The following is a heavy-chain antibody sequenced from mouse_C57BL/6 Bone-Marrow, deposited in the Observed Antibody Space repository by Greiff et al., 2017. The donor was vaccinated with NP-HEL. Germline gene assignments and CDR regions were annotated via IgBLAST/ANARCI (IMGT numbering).Heavy chain of an antibody. V-gene: IGHV5-17*01. CDR1: GFTFSDYG. J-gene: IGHJ4*01. D-gene: IGHD2-5*01. CDR3: ARESNYRRGYAMDY. CDR2: ISSGSSTI. Sequence: EVKVVESGGGLVKPGGSLKLSCAASGFTFSDYGMHWVRQAPEKGLEWVAYISSGSSTIYYADTVKGRFTISRDNAKNTLFLQMTSLRSDDTAMYYCARESNYRRGYAMDYWGQGTSVTVSS.